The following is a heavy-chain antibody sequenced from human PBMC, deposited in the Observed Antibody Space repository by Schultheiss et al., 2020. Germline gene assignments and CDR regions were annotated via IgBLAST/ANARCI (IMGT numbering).Heavy chain of an antibody. CDR3: ARSPVPATATPDRNYYFDY. Sequence: GGSLRLSCAASGFTFDDYAMHWVRQAPGKGLEWVSGISGSGGSTYYADSVKGRFTISRDNAKNSLYLQMNSLRAEDTAVYYCARSPVPATATPDRNYYFDYWGQGTLVNGYS. J-gene: IGHJ4*02. CDR2: ISGSGGST. D-gene: IGHD2-15*01. CDR1: GFTFDDYA. V-gene: IGHV3-20*04.